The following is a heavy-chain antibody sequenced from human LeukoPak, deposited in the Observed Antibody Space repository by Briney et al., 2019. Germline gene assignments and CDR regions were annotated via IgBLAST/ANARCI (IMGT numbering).Heavy chain of an antibody. CDR1: GGSFSGYY. Sequence: PSETLSLACAVYGGSFSGYYWSWIRQPPGKGLEWIGEINHSGSTNYNPSLKSRVTISVDTSKNQFSLKLSSVTAADTAVYYCARGQYCSSTSCYDRYYYYYMDVWGKGTTVTVSS. D-gene: IGHD2-2*01. CDR2: INHSGST. V-gene: IGHV4-34*01. CDR3: ARGQYCSSTSCYDRYYYYYMDV. J-gene: IGHJ6*03.